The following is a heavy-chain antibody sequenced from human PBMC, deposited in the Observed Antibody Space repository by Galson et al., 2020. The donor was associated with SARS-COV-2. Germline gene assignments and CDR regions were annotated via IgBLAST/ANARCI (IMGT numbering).Heavy chain of an antibody. Sequence: SQTLSLTCTVSGGSISSSSYYWGWIRQPPGKGLEWIGSIYYSGSTYYNPSLKSRVTISVDTSKNQFSLKLSSVTAADTAVYYCARQLGWLRGAFDIWGQGTMVTVSS. D-gene: IGHD5-12*01. CDR3: ARQLGWLRGAFDI. CDR2: IYYSGST. CDR1: GGSISSSSYY. J-gene: IGHJ3*02. V-gene: IGHV4-39*01.